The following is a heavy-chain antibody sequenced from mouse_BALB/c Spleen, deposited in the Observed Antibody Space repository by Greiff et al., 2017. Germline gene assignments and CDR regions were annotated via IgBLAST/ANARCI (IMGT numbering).Heavy chain of an antibody. J-gene: IGHJ3*01. CDR2: ISSGGST. CDR1: GFTFSSYG. D-gene: IGHD2-3*01. V-gene: IGHV5-6-5*01. Sequence: EVHLVESGGDLVKPGGSLKLSCAASGFTFSSYGMSWVRQTPEKRLEWVASISSGGSTYYPASVKGRFTISSDNARNILYLQMSSMRSEDTARYYCARGVYDGYYGTGWFAYWGQGTLVTVSA. CDR3: ARGVYDGYYGTGWFAY.